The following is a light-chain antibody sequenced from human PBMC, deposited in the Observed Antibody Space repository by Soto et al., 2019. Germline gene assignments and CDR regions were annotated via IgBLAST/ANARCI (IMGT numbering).Light chain of an antibody. CDR2: DAS. CDR1: QSVSRY. Sequence: ELVLTPSHDTLSLSPGERATLSCRVSQSVSRYLAWYQQKPDQAPRLLIYDASNRATGVPVRFSGSGSGTDFTLTISSLEPEDFAVYYCQQRNDWRRGTFGQGTRLEIK. CDR3: QQRNDWRRGT. J-gene: IGKJ5*01. V-gene: IGKV3-11*01.